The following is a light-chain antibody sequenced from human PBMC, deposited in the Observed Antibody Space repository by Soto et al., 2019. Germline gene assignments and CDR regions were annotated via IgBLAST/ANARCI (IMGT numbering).Light chain of an antibody. CDR2: DTS. J-gene: IGKJ1*01. Sequence: IVVTQSPATLSASPGERVTLSCRASQFVSRRLAWYQQRLGQVPRLLIYDTSTRAPGISATFSGSGSGTEFTLTISSLQSEDVAVYYCQEYIHWPPGMFGPGTTVYIK. CDR1: QFVSRR. CDR3: QEYIHWPPGM. V-gene: IGKV3-15*01.